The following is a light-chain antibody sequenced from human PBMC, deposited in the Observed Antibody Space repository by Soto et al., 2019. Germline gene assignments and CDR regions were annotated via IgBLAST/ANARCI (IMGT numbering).Light chain of an antibody. V-gene: IGKV1-5*03. CDR1: QSIGYW. Sequence: IQMTQSPSTLSASVGYRVTITCRASQSIGYWLAWYQQRPGKAPKPLIYMASSLESGVSPRFSGSGAGTEFTLSISSLQPDDFATYYCQQYSRQAAFGQGTKVDIK. CDR2: MAS. CDR3: QQYSRQAA. J-gene: IGKJ1*01.